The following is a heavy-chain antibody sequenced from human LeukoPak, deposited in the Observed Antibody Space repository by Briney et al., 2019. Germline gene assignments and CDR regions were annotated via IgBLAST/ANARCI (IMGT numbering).Heavy chain of an antibody. CDR1: GFTFSNDW. D-gene: IGHD6-19*01. Sequence: GGSLRLSCAASGFTFSNDWMNWVRQAPGKGLEWVASIQRDGSEKYYVESVKGRFTISRDNAKNSLYLQMNCLRAEDTAVYYCARQGYSSGKWGQGTLVTVSS. CDR2: IQRDGSEK. J-gene: IGHJ4*02. CDR3: ARQGYSSGK. V-gene: IGHV3-7*01.